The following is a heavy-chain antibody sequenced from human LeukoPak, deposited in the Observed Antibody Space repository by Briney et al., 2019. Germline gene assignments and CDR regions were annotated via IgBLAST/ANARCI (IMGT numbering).Heavy chain of an antibody. V-gene: IGHV3-11*04. CDR2: ISSSGSTI. Sequence: GGSLRLSCAASGFTFSDYYMSWIRQAPGKGLEWVSYISSSGSTIYYADSVKGRFTISRDNAKNSLYLQMNSLRAEDTAVYYCAREMATQPYYFDYWGQGTLVTVPS. J-gene: IGHJ4*02. CDR1: GFTFSDYY. CDR3: AREMATQPYYFDY. D-gene: IGHD5-24*01.